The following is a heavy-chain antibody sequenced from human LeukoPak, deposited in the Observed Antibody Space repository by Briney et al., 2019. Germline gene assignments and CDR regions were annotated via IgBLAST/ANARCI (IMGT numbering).Heavy chain of an antibody. CDR1: GGSFSGYY. J-gene: IGHJ4*02. D-gene: IGHD6-19*01. CDR3: ASYSSGWYRYFDY. Sequence: SETLSLTCAVYGGSFSGYYWSWIRQPPGKGLEWIGEINHSGSTNYNPSLKSRVIISVDTSKNQFSLKLSSVTAADTAVYYCASYSSGWYRYFDYWGQGTLVTVSS. CDR2: INHSGST. V-gene: IGHV4-34*01.